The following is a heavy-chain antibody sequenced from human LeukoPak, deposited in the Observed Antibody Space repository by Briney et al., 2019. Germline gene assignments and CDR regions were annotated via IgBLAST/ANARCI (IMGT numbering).Heavy chain of an antibody. Sequence: GGSLRLSCAASGFTFDIYDMNWVRQTPGKGLEWVSFISSSGSTILYADSVKGRFTISRDNAKNSLYLQMNILRAEDTAVYYCAAGCYFDYWGQGTLVTVSS. CDR2: ISSSGSTI. CDR1: GFTFDIYD. J-gene: IGHJ4*02. V-gene: IGHV3-48*03. D-gene: IGHD6-13*01. CDR3: AAGCYFDY.